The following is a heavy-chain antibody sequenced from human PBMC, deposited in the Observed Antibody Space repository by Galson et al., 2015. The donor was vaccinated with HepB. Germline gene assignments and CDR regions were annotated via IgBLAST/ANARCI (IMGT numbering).Heavy chain of an antibody. J-gene: IGHJ4*02. Sequence: SVKVSCKASGGTFSSYTISWVRQAPGQGLEWMGRIIPILGIANYAQKFQGRVTITADKSTSTAYMELSSLRSEDTAVYYCARGALGYCSSTSCSYYFDYWGQGTLVTVSS. CDR2: IIPILGIA. V-gene: IGHV1-69*02. D-gene: IGHD2-2*01. CDR3: ARGALGYCSSTSCSYYFDY. CDR1: GGTFSSYT.